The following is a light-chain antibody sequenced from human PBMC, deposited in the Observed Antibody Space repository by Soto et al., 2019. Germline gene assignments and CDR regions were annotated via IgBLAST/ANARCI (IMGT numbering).Light chain of an antibody. CDR3: QTWGTGIHVV. CDR2: LDSDGSH. J-gene: IGLJ2*01. Sequence: QSVLTQSPSASASLGASVKLTCTLSSGHSSYAIAWHQQQPEKGTRYLMKLDSDGSHTKGDAIPDRFSGSSSGAERYLTISSLRSEDEADYYCQTWGTGIHVVFGGGTQLTVL. CDR1: SGHSSYA. V-gene: IGLV4-69*01.